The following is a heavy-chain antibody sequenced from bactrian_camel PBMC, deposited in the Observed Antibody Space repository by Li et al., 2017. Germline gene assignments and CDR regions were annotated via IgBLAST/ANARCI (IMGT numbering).Heavy chain of an antibody. CDR1: RFLFDDPA. J-gene: IGHJ4*01. CDR3: VKDAPQPLVGGACGTDNY. Sequence: DVQLVESGGGSVQAGGPLRLSCTSPRFLFDDPAVGWYRQAPGNECELVSFIRSDGHTHYADSVKGRFTISQDSAKNSVYLQVNSLKSEDTAVYNCVKDAPQPLVGGACGTDNYWGQGTQVTVS. CDR2: IRSDGHT. V-gene: IGHV3S66*01. D-gene: IGHD7*01.